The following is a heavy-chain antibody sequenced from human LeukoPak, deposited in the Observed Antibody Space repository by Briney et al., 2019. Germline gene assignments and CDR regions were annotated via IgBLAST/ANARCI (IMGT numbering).Heavy chain of an antibody. J-gene: IGHJ5*02. D-gene: IGHD2-15*01. CDR2: ISYDGSNK. CDR1: GFTFSSYG. V-gene: IGHV3-30*03. Sequence: GGSLRLSCAASGFTFSSYGMHWVRQAPGKGLEWVAVISYDGSNKYYADSVKGRFTISRDNSKNTLYLQMNSLRAADTAVYYCARAGAVVDNWFDPWGQGTLVTVSS. CDR3: ARAGAVVDNWFDP.